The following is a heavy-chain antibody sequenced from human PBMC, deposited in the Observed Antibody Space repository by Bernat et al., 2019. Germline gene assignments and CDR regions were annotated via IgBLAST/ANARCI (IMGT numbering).Heavy chain of an antibody. Sequence: QVQLVESGGGVVQPGRSLRLSCAASGFTFSSYGMHWVRQAPGKGLEWVAVISYDGSNKYYADSVKGRFTISRDNSKNTLYLQMNSLRAEDTAVYYCARGFSDYYGSGSYYNGGDYWGQGTLVTVSS. CDR3: ARGFSDYYGSGSYYNGGDY. CDR2: ISYDGSNK. J-gene: IGHJ4*02. D-gene: IGHD3-10*01. CDR1: GFTFSSYG. V-gene: IGHV3-30*03.